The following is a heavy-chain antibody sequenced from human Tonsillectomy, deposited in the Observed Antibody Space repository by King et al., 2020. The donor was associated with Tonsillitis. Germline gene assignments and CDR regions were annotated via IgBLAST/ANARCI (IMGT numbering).Heavy chain of an antibody. J-gene: IGHJ3*02. V-gene: IGHV3-21*01. CDR3: AGFGGGANYDSSGYDAFDI. CDR1: GFTFSSYS. D-gene: IGHD3-22*01. CDR2: ISSSSSYI. Sequence: VQLVESGGGLVKPGGSLRLSCAASGFTFSSYSMNWVRQAPGKGLEWVSSISSSSSYIYYADSVKGRFTISRDNAKNSLYLQMNSLRAEDTAVYYCAGFGGGANYDSSGYDAFDISGQGTMVTVSS.